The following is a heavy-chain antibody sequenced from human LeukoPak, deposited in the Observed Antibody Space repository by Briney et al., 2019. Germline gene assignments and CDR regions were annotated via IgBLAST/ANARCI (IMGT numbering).Heavy chain of an antibody. CDR1: GVTFSSYG. J-gene: IGHJ3*02. D-gene: IGHD4-17*01. CDR2: ISFDGSNK. CDR3: AKDPATVSTDDAFDI. V-gene: IGHV3-30*18. Sequence: GRSLRLSCAVSGVTFSSYGMHWVRQAPGKGLEWVAVISFDGSNKNYADSVRGRFTISRDNSKNTLYLQMNSLRAEDTAVYYCAKDPATVSTDDAFDIWGQGTMVTFSS.